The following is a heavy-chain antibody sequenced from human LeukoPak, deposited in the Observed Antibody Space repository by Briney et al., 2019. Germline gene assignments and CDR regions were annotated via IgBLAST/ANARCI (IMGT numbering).Heavy chain of an antibody. J-gene: IGHJ6*03. V-gene: IGHV4-4*02. CDR1: GGSISSSNW. CDR3: ARGRFRRVITMIVVVAPYYYMDV. CDR2: IYHSGST. D-gene: IGHD3-22*01. Sequence: SGTLSLTCAVSGGSISSSNWWSWVRQPPGKGLEWIGEIYHSGSTNYNPSLKSRVTISVDTSKNQFSLKLSSVTAADTAVYYCARGRFRRVITMIVVVAPYYYMDVWGKGTTVTVSS.